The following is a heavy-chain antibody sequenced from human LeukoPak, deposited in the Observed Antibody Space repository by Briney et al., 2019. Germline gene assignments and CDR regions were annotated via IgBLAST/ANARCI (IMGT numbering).Heavy chain of an antibody. V-gene: IGHV1-24*01. Sequence: ASVKVSCKVSGYTLTELSMHWVRQAPGKGLEWMGGFDPEDGETIYAQKFQGGVTMTEDTSTDTAYMELSSLRSEDTAVYYCATGNIAVAGDFDYWGQGTLVTVSS. CDR1: GYTLTELS. CDR3: ATGNIAVAGDFDY. CDR2: FDPEDGET. D-gene: IGHD6-19*01. J-gene: IGHJ4*02.